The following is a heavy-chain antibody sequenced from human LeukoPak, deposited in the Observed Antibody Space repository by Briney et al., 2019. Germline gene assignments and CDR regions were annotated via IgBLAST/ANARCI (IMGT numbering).Heavy chain of an antibody. CDR2: ISYEGTNK. CDR3: AKEETTHSLYCVGTCYIFDY. Sequence: GGSLRLSCAASGFTFSSYAMSWVRQAPGKGLEWVAVISYEGTNKYCADSVKGRFTISRDNSKNTLYLQMNSLRAEDSAVYYCAKEETTHSLYCVGTCYIFDYWGQGTLVTVSS. D-gene: IGHD2-21*01. J-gene: IGHJ4*02. CDR1: GFTFSSYA. V-gene: IGHV3-30-3*01.